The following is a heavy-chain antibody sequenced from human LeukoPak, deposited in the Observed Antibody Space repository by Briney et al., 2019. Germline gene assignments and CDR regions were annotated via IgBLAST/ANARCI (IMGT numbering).Heavy chain of an antibody. Sequence: QSGGSLRLSCATSGFTFSSYCMHWVRQPPGKGLVWVSHISSDASTISYAESVKGRFTISRDNARNTLYLQMSSLRAEDTAVYYCARDSGWTDYWGQGTLVTVPS. V-gene: IGHV3-74*01. CDR2: ISSDASTI. D-gene: IGHD6-19*01. CDR1: GFTFSSYC. CDR3: ARDSGWTDY. J-gene: IGHJ4*02.